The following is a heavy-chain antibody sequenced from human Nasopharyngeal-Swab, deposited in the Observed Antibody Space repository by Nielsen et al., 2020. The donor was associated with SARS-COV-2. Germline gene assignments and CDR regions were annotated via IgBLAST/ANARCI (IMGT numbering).Heavy chain of an antibody. Sequence: SGPTLVKPTQTLTLTCTFSGFSLSTSGMCVSWIRQPPGKALEWLARIDWDDDKYYSTSLKTRLTISKDTSKNQVVLTMTNMDPVDTATYYCALILSLGPSGSYLGGFDYWGQGTLVTVSS. CDR3: ALILSLGPSGSYLGGFDY. CDR2: IDWDDDK. J-gene: IGHJ4*02. CDR1: GFSLSTSGMC. V-gene: IGHV2-70*11. D-gene: IGHD3-10*01.